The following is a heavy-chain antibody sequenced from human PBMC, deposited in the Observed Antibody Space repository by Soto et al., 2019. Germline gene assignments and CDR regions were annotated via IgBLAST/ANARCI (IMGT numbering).Heavy chain of an antibody. V-gene: IGHV1-69*12. Sequence: QVQLVQSGAEVKKPGSSVKASCKASGGTFTSYTISWLRQAPGQGLEWMGGIMPIFGTANYAQKFQGRVTITAGESKSTAYMELSSLRSEDTAVYYCARGFEGFYDNCGYQFYCWGPGTLVNV. CDR1: GGTFTSYT. CDR3: ARGFEGFYDNCGYQFYC. D-gene: IGHD3-22*01. CDR2: IMPIFGTA. J-gene: IGHJ4*02.